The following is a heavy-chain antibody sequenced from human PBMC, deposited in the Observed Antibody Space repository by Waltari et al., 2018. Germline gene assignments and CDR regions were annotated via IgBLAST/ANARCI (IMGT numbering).Heavy chain of an antibody. D-gene: IGHD3-3*01. CDR3: ARDRGRFLEWLPGGGNDY. CDR1: GFTFSSYS. J-gene: IGHJ4*02. CDR2: ISSSSSYI. V-gene: IGHV3-21*01. Sequence: EVQLVESGGGLVKPGGSLRLSCAASGFTFSSYSMNWVRQAPGKGLEWVSSISSSSSYIYYADSVKGRFTISRDNAKNSLYLQMNSLRAEDTAVYYCARDRGRFLEWLPGGGNDYWGQGTLVTVSS.